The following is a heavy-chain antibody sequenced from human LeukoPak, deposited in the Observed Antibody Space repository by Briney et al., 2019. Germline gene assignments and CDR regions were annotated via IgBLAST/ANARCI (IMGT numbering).Heavy chain of an antibody. J-gene: IGHJ4*02. D-gene: IGHD5-18*01. Sequence: ASVKVSCKVSGYTLIELSMHWVRQAPGKGLEWMGGFDPEDSKTLYAERFQGRVTMTEDTSTGTAYMQLSSLRSEDTAVYYCARVRGIQLLYYFDYWGQGTLVTVSS. CDR3: ARVRGIQLLYYFDY. CDR2: FDPEDSKT. CDR1: GYTLIELS. V-gene: IGHV1-24*01.